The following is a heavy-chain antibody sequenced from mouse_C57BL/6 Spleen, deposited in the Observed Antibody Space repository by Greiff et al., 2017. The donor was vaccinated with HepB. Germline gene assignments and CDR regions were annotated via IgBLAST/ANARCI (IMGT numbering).Heavy chain of an antibody. CDR2: IYPGDGDT. D-gene: IGHD4-1*01. J-gene: IGHJ2*01. CDR3: ASWDAYFDY. CDR1: GYAFSSSW. V-gene: IGHV1-82*01. Sequence: QVQLQQSGPELVKPGASVKISCKASGYAFSSSWMNWVKQRPEKGLEWIGRIYPGDGDTNYNGKFKGKATLTADKSSSTAYMQLSSLTSEDSAVYFCASWDAYFDYWGQGTTLTVSS.